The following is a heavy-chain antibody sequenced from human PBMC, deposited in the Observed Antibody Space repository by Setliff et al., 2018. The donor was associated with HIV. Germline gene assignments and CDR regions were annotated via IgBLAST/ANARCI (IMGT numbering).Heavy chain of an antibody. J-gene: IGHJ4*02. V-gene: IGHV3-74*01. CDR2: INIDGGST. CDR1: GFTFRSYW. D-gene: IGHD3-16*01. Sequence: LRLSCSASGFTFRSYWMYWVRQPPGKGLVWVSRINIDGGSTNYADSVKGRFTISRDNAKNTLYLQMNGLSAEDTAVYYCARDRFRGGVGTGLAEYWGQGTVVTVSS. CDR3: ARDRFRGGVGTGLAEY.